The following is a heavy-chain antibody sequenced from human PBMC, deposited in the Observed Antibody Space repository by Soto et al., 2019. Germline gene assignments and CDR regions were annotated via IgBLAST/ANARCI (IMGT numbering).Heavy chain of an antibody. V-gene: IGHV3-30*03. CDR3: RVGVAD. CDR1: GLNFSAYG. CDR2: LSFDASKK. J-gene: IGHJ4*02. D-gene: IGHD1-26*01. Sequence: PGGSLRISCAASGLNFSAYGLHWVRQAPGTGLELVALLSFDASKKYYADSVKGRFTISRDTSRNTLYLQMNSLRVEDTAVYYCRVGVADWGQGTQVTVSS.